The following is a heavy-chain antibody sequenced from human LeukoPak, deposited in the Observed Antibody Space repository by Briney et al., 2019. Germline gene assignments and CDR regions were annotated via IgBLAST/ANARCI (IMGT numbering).Heavy chain of an antibody. J-gene: IGHJ4*02. CDR2: IYYSGST. D-gene: IGHD3-22*01. CDR1: GGSISSSSYY. Sequence: PSETLSLTCTVSGGSISSSSYYWGWIRQPPGKGLEWIGSIYYSGSTYYNPSLKSRVTMSVGTSKSQFSLKLSSVTAADTAVYYCAREIVTGAFDRWGQGTLVTVSS. V-gene: IGHV4-39*07. CDR3: AREIVTGAFDR.